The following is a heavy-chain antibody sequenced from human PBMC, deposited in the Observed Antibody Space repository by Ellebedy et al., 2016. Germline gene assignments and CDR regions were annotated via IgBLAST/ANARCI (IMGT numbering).Heavy chain of an antibody. CDR3: ASSNPMIARYYFDY. J-gene: IGHJ4*02. D-gene: IGHD3-22*01. Sequence: GGSLRLXXAASGFTFSSYAMHWVRQAPGKGLEWVAVISYDGSNKYYADSVKGRFTISRDNSKNTLYLQMNSLRAEDTAVYYCASSNPMIARYYFDYWGQGTLVTVSS. CDR2: ISYDGSNK. V-gene: IGHV3-30-3*01. CDR1: GFTFSSYA.